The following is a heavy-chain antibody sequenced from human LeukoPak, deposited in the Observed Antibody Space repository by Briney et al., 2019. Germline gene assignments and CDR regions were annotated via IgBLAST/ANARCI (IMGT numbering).Heavy chain of an antibody. V-gene: IGHV4-38-2*01. Sequence: PSETLSLTCAVSGYSISSGYYWGWIRQPPGKGLEWIGSIYHSGSTYYNPSLKSRVTISVDTSKNQFSLKPSSVTAADTAVYYCASPAVAGTRDDAFDIWGQGTMVTVSS. CDR1: GYSISSGYY. CDR3: ASPAVAGTRDDAFDI. J-gene: IGHJ3*02. CDR2: IYHSGST. D-gene: IGHD6-19*01.